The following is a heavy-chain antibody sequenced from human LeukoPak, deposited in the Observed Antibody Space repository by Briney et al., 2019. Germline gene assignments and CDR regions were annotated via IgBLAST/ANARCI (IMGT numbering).Heavy chain of an antibody. D-gene: IGHD5-18*01. Sequence: RASVKVSCKASGYTFPNYGINWVRQATGQGLEWMGWMNFNSGNTGYAQKFQGRVTMTRNTAISTVYMELSSLKSEDTAIYYCAKVGLGNTAIHIWGQGTMVTVSS. CDR3: AKVGLGNTAIHI. CDR2: MNFNSGNT. V-gene: IGHV1-8*01. J-gene: IGHJ3*02. CDR1: GYTFPNYG.